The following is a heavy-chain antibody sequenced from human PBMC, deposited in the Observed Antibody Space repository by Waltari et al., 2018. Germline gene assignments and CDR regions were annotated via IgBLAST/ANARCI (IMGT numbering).Heavy chain of an antibody. CDR2: IDSAGTSE. CDR3: AKVAPRTYRSPVPGRDYYYGMDV. D-gene: IGHD6-13*01. Sequence: EVRLVESGGGLVQPGESLRLSCAASGFTFSRFWMHWVRQAPGKGLVWVARIDSAGTSERYADSVKGRFTIARDNAKNTLYLQMKRLRVEDTAVYYCAKVAPRTYRSPVPGRDYYYGMDVWGQGTTVTVFS. CDR1: GFTFSRFW. J-gene: IGHJ6*02. V-gene: IGHV3-74*01.